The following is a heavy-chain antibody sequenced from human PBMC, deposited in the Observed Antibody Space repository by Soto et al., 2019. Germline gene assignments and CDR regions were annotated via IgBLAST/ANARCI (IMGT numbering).Heavy chain of an antibody. CDR2: IYYSGST. D-gene: IGHD1-26*01. V-gene: IGHV4-59*01. J-gene: IGHJ5*02. CDR1: GGSISSYY. CDR3: ARGGAGWTTNWFDP. Sequence: SETLSLTCTVSGGSISSYYWSWIRQPPGKGLEWIGYIYYSGSTNYNPSLKSRVTISVDTSKNQFSLKLSSVTAADTAVYYCARGGAGWTTNWFDPWRQGTLVTVSS.